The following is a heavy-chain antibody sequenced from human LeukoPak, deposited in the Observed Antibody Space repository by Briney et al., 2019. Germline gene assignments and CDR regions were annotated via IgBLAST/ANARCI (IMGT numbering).Heavy chain of an antibody. J-gene: IGHJ2*01. V-gene: IGHV4-59*01. CDR3: ASAGYYYDSSGYSDHWYFDL. D-gene: IGHD3-22*01. CDR2: IYYSGST. CDR1: GGSISSYY. Sequence: SETLSLTCTVSGGSISSYYWSWIRQPPGKGLEWIGYIYYSGSTNYNPSLKSRVTISVDTSKNQFSLKLGSVTAADTAVYYCASAGYYYDSSGYSDHWYFDLWGRGTLVTVSS.